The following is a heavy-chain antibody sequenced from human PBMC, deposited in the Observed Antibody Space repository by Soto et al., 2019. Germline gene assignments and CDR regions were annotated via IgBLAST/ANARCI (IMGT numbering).Heavy chain of an antibody. CDR2: ISWNSGTK. J-gene: IGHJ4*02. D-gene: IGHD5-18*01. CDR1: GFTFDSYA. V-gene: IGHV3-9*01. CDR3: AKELGGYIYGYDIDY. Sequence: EVQLVDSGGGLVQPGRSLRLSCAASGFTFDSYAMHWVRQAPGKGLEWVSSISWNSGTKGYADSVKGRFTSSRDNANNCLYLQMDSLRAEDTALYYCAKELGGYIYGYDIDYWGQGTLVTGSS.